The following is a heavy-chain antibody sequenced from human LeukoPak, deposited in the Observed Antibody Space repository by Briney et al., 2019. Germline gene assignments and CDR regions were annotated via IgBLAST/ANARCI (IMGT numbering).Heavy chain of an antibody. CDR3: ARGGRDTIFGVVIIREDWFDP. D-gene: IGHD3-3*01. V-gene: IGHV4-59*01. Sequence: TSETLSLTCTVSGGSINNYYWSWIRQPPGKGLEWIGYIYYSGTTNFNPSLKSRVTISVDTSKNQFSLRLSSVTAADTAVYYCARGGRDTIFGVVIIREDWFDPWGQGTLVTVSS. CDR2: IYYSGTT. CDR1: GGSINNYY. J-gene: IGHJ5*02.